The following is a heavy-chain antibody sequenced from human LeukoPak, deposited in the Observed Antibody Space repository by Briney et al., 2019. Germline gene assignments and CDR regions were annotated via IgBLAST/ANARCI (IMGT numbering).Heavy chain of an antibody. D-gene: IGHD3-22*01. Sequence: ASVKVSCKASGYTFTGYYMHWVRQAPGQGLEWMGWINPNSGGTNYAQKFQGRVTMTRDTSISTAYMELRSLRSDDTAVYYCAMGYYDSSGYYYWGQGTLVTVSS. J-gene: IGHJ4*02. V-gene: IGHV1-2*02. CDR1: GYTFTGYY. CDR3: AMGYYDSSGYYY. CDR2: INPNSGGT.